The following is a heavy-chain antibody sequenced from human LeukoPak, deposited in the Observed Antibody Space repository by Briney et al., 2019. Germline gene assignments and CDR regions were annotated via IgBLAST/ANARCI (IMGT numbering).Heavy chain of an antibody. Sequence: PGGSLRLSCAVSGFRVSDYYMSWVRQAPGKGLERVANINQGGSQQYYVDSVKGRFTISRDNAKNSLYLQMNSLRAEDTAIYYCARSPDTGTVDYWGQGTLATVSA. V-gene: IGHV3-7*01. D-gene: IGHD4-11*01. J-gene: IGHJ4*02. CDR1: GFRVSDYY. CDR2: INQGGSQQ. CDR3: ARSPDTGTVDY.